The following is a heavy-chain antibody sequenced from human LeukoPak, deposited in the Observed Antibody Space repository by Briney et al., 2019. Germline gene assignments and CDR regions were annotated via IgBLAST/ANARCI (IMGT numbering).Heavy chain of an antibody. V-gene: IGHV4-4*07. CDR1: GGSISNYY. J-gene: IGHJ4*02. D-gene: IGHD1-1*01. Sequence: SETLSLTCTVSGGSISNYYWNWLRQPAGKGLEWIGRMYATGSTNYNPSLKSRVTMSVDTSKNQFSLNLSSVTAADTAVYYCAREVPNCACSAQCAAHFDYWGQGTLVTVSS. CDR2: MYATGST. CDR3: AREVPNCACSAQCAAHFDY.